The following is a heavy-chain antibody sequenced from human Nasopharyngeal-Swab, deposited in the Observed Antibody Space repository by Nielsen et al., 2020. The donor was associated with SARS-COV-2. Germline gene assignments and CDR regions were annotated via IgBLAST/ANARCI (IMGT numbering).Heavy chain of an antibody. J-gene: IGHJ6*03. CDR1: GCTFTSYA. CDR2: INAGNGNT. D-gene: IGHD6-6*01. Sequence: ASVKVSCKASGCTFTSYAMHWVRQAPGQRLEWMGWINAGNGNTKYSQKFQGRVTITRDTSASTAYMELSSLRSEDTAVYYCARGGRYSSSSRIYYYMDVWGKGTTVTVSS. CDR3: ARGGRYSSSSRIYYYMDV. V-gene: IGHV1-3*01.